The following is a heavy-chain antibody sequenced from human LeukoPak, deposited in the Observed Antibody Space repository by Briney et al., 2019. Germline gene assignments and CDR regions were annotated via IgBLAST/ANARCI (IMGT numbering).Heavy chain of an antibody. J-gene: IGHJ5*02. V-gene: IGHV3-66*01. CDR1: GFTVSSNY. CDR3: ARDLDYGSGSYSMWFDP. D-gene: IGHD3-10*01. Sequence: PGGSLRLSCAASGFTVSSNYMSWVRQAPGKGLEWVSVIYSGGSTYYADSVKGRFTISRDNSKNTLYLQMNSLRAEDTAVYYCARDLDYGSGSYSMWFDPWGQGTLVTVSS. CDR2: IYSGGST.